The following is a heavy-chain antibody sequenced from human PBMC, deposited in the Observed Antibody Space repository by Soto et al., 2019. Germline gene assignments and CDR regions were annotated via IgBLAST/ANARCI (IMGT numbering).Heavy chain of an antibody. Sequence: GGSLRLSCAASGFTFSSYAMSWVRQAPGKGLEWVSAISGSGGSTYYADSVKGRFTISRDNTKNTLYLQMNSLRAEDTAVYCCAKELNFWRGYPVDYWGQGTLVTVSS. CDR1: GFTFSSYA. CDR3: AKELNFWRGYPVDY. V-gene: IGHV3-23*01. CDR2: ISGSGGST. J-gene: IGHJ4*02. D-gene: IGHD3-3*01.